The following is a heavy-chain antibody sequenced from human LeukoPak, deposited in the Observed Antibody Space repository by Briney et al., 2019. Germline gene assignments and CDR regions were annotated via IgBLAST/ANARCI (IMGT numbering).Heavy chain of an antibody. CDR1: GFTFSSYG. D-gene: IGHD3-16*01. J-gene: IGHJ3*02. V-gene: IGHV3-33*01. CDR2: ILNGGSQE. Sequence: GGSLRLSCAASGFTFSSYGMHWVRQAPGKGLEWVAVILNGGSQEKYADSVKGRFTISRDNSKNTLLLQMNSLRAEDTAVYYSPRDDALGDNALDIWGQGTMVTVSS. CDR3: PRDDALGDNALDI.